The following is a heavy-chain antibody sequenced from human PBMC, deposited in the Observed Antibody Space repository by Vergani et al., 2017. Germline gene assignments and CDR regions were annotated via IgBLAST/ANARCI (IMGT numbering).Heavy chain of an antibody. CDR3: ARGSGVLGYYDYGMDV. CDR1: GYTFTGYY. CDR2: INPNRGGT. Sequence: QVQLVQSGAEVKKPGASVKVSCKASGYTFTGYYMHWVRQAPGQGLEWMGWINPNRGGTNYAQKFQGRVTMTSDTSISTAYRGLSRLRSDDTAVYYCARGSGVLGYYDYGMDVWGQGTTVTVSS. J-gene: IGHJ6*02. D-gene: IGHD3-10*01. V-gene: IGHV1-2*02.